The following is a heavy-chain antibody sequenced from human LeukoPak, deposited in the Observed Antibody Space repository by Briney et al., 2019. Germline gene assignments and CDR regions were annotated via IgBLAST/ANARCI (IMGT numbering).Heavy chain of an antibody. CDR1: GFSFSSYS. CDR3: AREMTGYSSRAIDY. Sequence: GGSLRLSCAASGFSFSSYSMNWVRQAPGVGLEWISYVSSTGSTIYYADSVKGRFTISRDNAKNSLYLQMNSLRAEDTAVYYCAREMTGYSSRAIDYWGQGTLVTVSS. J-gene: IGHJ4*02. CDR2: VSSTGSTI. D-gene: IGHD6-13*01. V-gene: IGHV3-48*01.